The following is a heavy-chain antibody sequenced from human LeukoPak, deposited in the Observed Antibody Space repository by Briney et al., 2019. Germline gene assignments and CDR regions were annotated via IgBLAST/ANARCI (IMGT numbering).Heavy chain of an antibody. CDR1: GYTFTGYY. CDR3: ARDLTYSSGWFDAFDI. Sequence: ASVKVSCKASGYTFTGYYMHWVRQAPGQGLEWMGWINPNSGGTNYAQKFQGRVTMTRDTSISTAYMELSRLRSDDTAVYYCARDLTYSSGWFDAFDIWGQGTMVTVSS. D-gene: IGHD6-19*01. J-gene: IGHJ3*02. CDR2: INPNSGGT. V-gene: IGHV1-2*02.